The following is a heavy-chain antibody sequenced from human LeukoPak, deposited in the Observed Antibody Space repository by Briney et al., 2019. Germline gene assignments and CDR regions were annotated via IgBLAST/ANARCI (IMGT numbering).Heavy chain of an antibody. J-gene: IGHJ5*02. Sequence: ASVKVSCKASGYTFTSYYMHWVRQAPGQGLEWMGLINPSGSSTSYAQKFQGRLSLTRDMSTSTDYMELSSLRSEDTAVYYCARDNSVGDTAGWFDPWGQGTLVTVSS. CDR1: GYTFTSYY. D-gene: IGHD1-26*01. CDR2: INPSGSST. V-gene: IGHV1-46*01. CDR3: ARDNSVGDTAGWFDP.